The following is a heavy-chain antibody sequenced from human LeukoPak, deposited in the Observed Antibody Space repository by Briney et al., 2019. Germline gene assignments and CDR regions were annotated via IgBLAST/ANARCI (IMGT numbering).Heavy chain of an antibody. Sequence: PSETLSLTCTVSGYSISSGYYWGWIRQPPGKGLEWIGNIFHRGTAYYNPSLKSRVTISIDTSKNQLSLKLSSVTAADTAVYYCARAGGALYYFDYWGQGTLVTVSS. V-gene: IGHV4-38-2*02. CDR2: IFHRGTA. CDR3: ARAGGALYYFDY. J-gene: IGHJ4*02. CDR1: GYSISSGYY. D-gene: IGHD3-16*01.